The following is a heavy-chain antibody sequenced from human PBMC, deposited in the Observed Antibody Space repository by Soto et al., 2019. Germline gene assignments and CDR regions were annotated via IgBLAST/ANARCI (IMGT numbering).Heavy chain of an antibody. J-gene: IGHJ5*02. CDR1: GGSFSGYY. CDR2: INHSGST. Sequence: PSETLSVTCAVYGGSFSGYYWSWIRQPPGKGLEWIGEINHSGSTNYNPSLKSRVTISVDTSKNQFSLKLSSVTAADTAVYYCAREGQRGTNWFDPWGQGTLVTVSS. D-gene: IGHD6-25*01. CDR3: AREGQRGTNWFDP. V-gene: IGHV4-34*01.